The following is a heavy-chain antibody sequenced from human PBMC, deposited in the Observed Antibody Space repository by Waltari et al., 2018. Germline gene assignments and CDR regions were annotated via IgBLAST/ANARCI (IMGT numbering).Heavy chain of an antibody. CDR3: GRVAFGDDGGYFQH. J-gene: IGHJ1*01. Sequence: QLQLQESGPGLVKPSETLSLTCTVSGGSTSTNYNWAWIRQPPGKGLEWMGNMQYRGSPFYNPSLKSRVTISLDTSMNPFSLRLTSVNAADTAVYFCGRVAFGDDGGYFQHWGQGTLVTISS. D-gene: IGHD4-17*01. CDR1: GGSTSTNYN. V-gene: IGHV4-39*01. CDR2: MQYRGSP.